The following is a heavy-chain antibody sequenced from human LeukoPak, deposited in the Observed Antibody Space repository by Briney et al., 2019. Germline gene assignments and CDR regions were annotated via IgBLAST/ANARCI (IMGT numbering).Heavy chain of an antibody. CDR1: GFTVSSNY. J-gene: IGHJ4*02. CDR3: ARGASYSSGHFDY. V-gene: IGHV3-53*01. D-gene: IGHD6-19*01. CDR2: IYSGGST. Sequence: GGSLRLSCAASGFTVSSNYMSWVRQAPGKGLEWVSVIYSGGSTYYAASVKGRFTISRDNSKTTLYLQMNSLRAEDTAVYYCARGASYSSGHFDYWGQGTLVTVSS.